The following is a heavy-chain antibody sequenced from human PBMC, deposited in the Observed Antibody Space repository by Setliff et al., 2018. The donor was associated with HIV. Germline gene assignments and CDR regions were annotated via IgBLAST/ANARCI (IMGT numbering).Heavy chain of an antibody. D-gene: IGHD3-9*01. CDR3: ARLGGILTGTPVIDY. CDR1: GGSMSSQY. Sequence: SETLPLTCTVSGGSMSSQYWSWVRQSPGKGLEWIGYIFYSATDYNPSLKSRVTMSIDTSKNQFSLNLRSVTAADTAVYYCARLGGILTGTPVIDYWGQGTLVTVSS. J-gene: IGHJ4*02. V-gene: IGHV4-59*11. CDR2: IFYSAT.